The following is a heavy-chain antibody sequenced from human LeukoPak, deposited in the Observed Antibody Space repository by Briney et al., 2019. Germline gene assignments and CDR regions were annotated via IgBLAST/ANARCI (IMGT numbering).Heavy chain of an antibody. J-gene: IGHJ4*02. CDR2: IKQDGSEK. CDR3: ARDWYGDYWPGDY. V-gene: IGHV3-7*01. D-gene: IGHD4-17*01. CDR1: GFTFSSYA. Sequence: PGGSLRLSCAASGFTFSSYAMHWVRQAPGKGLEWVANIKQDGSEKYYVDSVKGRFTISRDNAKNSLYLQMNSLRAEDTAVYYCARDWYGDYWPGDYWGQGTLVTVSS.